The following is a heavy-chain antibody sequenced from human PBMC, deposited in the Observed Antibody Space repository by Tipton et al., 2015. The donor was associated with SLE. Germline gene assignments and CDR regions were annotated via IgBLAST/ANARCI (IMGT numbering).Heavy chain of an antibody. Sequence: GSLRLSCTASGLTFSSYALSWVRQAPGKGLEWISSIRGNGETTSYADSVKGRFTISRDNSKNTLYLQMNSLRAEDTAVYYCARQSYRGWDLFDYWGQGTLVTVSS. J-gene: IGHJ4*02. CDR2: IRGNGETT. D-gene: IGHD3-16*02. CDR1: GLTFSSYA. V-gene: IGHV3-23*01. CDR3: ARQSYRGWDLFDY.